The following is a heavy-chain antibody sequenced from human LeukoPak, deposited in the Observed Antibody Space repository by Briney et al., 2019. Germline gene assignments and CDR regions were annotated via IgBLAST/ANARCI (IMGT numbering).Heavy chain of an antibody. D-gene: IGHD6-19*01. CDR2: IYHSGST. CDR1: GYSISSGYY. Sequence: SETLSLTCTVSGYSISSGYYWGWIRQPPGKGLEWIGNIYHSGSTCYNPSLKSRVTISVDTSKNQFSLKLSSVTAADTAVYYCVRDKYSSGWYGLDYWGQGTLVTVSS. V-gene: IGHV4-38-2*02. CDR3: VRDKYSSGWYGLDY. J-gene: IGHJ4*02.